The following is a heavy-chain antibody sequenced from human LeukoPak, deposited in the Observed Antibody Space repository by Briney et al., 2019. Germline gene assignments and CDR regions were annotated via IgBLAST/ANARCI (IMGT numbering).Heavy chain of an antibody. CDR2: INHSGST. V-gene: IGHV4-34*01. D-gene: IGHD6-19*01. CDR1: GGSFSGYY. CDR3: ALKGWENDY. Sequence: SETLSLTCAVYGGSFSGYYWSWIRQPPGKGLEWIGEINHSGSTNYNPSLKSRVTISVDTSKNQFSLKLSSVTAADTAVYYCALKGWENDYWGQGTLVTVSS. J-gene: IGHJ4*02.